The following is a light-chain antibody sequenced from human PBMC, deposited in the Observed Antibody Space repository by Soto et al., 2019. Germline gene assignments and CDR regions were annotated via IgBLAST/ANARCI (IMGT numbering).Light chain of an antibody. CDR2: GAS. CDR1: QSVSSSY. V-gene: IGKV3-20*01. CDR3: QQYGSSPLVT. J-gene: IGKJ5*01. Sequence: EIVLTQSPGTLSLSPGERATLSCRASQSVSSSYLAGYQQKPGQAPRLLIYGASSRATGIPDRFSGSGSGIDFTLTISRLEPEDFAVFYCQQYGSSPLVTFGQGIRLEIK.